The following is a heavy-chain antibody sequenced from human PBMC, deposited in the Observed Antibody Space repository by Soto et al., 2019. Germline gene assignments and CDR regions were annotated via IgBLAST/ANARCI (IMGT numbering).Heavy chain of an antibody. CDR3: ARGNPFNYAGFDV. CDR1: GYTFSDFD. CDR2: MNAKSGDT. J-gene: IGHJ6*02. Sequence: QAHLEQSGAELKRPGASVKVSCKASGYTFSDFDINWLRQASGQGPEWMGWMNAKSGDTFFAQRFQGKFNMTRDTSLSTAYMEVGSLTSDDTAIYYCARGNPFNYAGFDVWGQGITVAVSS. V-gene: IGHV1-8*01. D-gene: IGHD3-16*01.